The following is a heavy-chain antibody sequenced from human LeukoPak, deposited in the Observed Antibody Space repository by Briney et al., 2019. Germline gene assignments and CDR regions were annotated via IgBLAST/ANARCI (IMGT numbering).Heavy chain of an antibody. D-gene: IGHD3-22*01. V-gene: IGHV1-69*13. CDR2: IIPIFGTA. CDR3: ASPHLDYYDSSGYYNWFDP. CDR1: GYTFTAYY. J-gene: IGHJ5*02. Sequence: ASVKVSCKASGYTFTAYYIHWVRQAPGQGLEWMGGIIPIFGTANYAQKFQGRVTITADESTSTAYMELSSLRSEDTAVYYCASPHLDYYDSSGYYNWFDPWGQGTLVTVSS.